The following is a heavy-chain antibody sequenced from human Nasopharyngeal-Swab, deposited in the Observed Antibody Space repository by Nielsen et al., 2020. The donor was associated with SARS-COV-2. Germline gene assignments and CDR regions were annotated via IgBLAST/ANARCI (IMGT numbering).Heavy chain of an antibody. Sequence: GESLKISCAASGFTFSRYNMKWVRQAPGKGLEWVSSISSSSTFIYYADSVKGRFTISRDNAKNSLYLQMNSLRAEDTAVYYCARDLSKDDNWFGPWGQGTLVTASS. V-gene: IGHV3-21*06. J-gene: IGHJ5*02. CDR1: GFTFSRYN. CDR2: ISSSSTFI. CDR3: ARDLSKDDNWFGP.